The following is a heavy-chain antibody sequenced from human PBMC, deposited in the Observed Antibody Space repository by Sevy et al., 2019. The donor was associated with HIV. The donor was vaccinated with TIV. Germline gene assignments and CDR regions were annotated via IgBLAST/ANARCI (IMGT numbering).Heavy chain of an antibody. CDR3: ARGLAALPGYYYGLDV. V-gene: IGHV3-30*03. CDR2: ISYDGNNK. J-gene: IGHJ6*02. Sequence: GGSLRLSCAASGFSFSIYWMSWVRQAPGKGLEWVALISYDGNNKYYADSVKGRFTISRDNSKNTLYLQMNSLRGEDTAFYYCARGLAALPGYYYGLDVWGQGTTVTVSS. CDR1: GFSFSIYW. D-gene: IGHD6-6*01.